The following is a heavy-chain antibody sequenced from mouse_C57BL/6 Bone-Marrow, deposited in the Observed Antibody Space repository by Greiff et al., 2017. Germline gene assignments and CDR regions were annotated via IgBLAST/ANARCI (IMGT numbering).Heavy chain of an antibody. CDR1: GFTFSSYG. V-gene: IGHV5-6*02. CDR3: ASPFDYNSSSFAMDY. Sequence: DVMLVESGGDLVKPGGSLKLSCAASGFTFSSYGMSWVRQTPDKRLEWVATISSGGSYTYYPESVKGRFTISRDNAKNTLYLQMSSLKTADTAMYYCASPFDYNSSSFAMDYWGTGTSVTVSS. J-gene: IGHJ4*01. CDR2: ISSGGSYT. D-gene: IGHD1-1*01.